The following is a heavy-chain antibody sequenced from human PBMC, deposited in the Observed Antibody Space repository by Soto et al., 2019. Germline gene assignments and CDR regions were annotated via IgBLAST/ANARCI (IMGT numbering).Heavy chain of an antibody. CDR1: GFTFSNYG. J-gene: IGHJ4*02. V-gene: IGHV3-23*01. Sequence: GGSLRLSCAASGFTFSNYGMNWVRQGPGKGLEWVSAMSGSGGSTYYADSVKGRFTITRDNSKNTLFLQMNSLRAEDTAVYYCAKDHQSGGTYRYRAFDFWGQGTLVTVSS. CDR2: MSGSGGST. D-gene: IGHD3-16*02. CDR3: AKDHQSGGTYRYRAFDF.